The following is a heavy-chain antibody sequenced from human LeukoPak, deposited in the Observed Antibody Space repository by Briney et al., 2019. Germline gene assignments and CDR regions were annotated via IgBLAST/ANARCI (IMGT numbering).Heavy chain of an antibody. CDR1: GFTFSNAW. D-gene: IGHD6-19*01. CDR3: TKRTGGSGDY. Sequence: GGSLRLSCAASGFTFSNAWMSWVRQAPGKGLEWVGRIKSKTDGGTTDYAAPVKNRFTISRGDSKNTLYLQMNSLKTEDTAVYYCTKRTGGSGDYWGQGTLVTVSS. CDR2: IKSKTDGGTT. J-gene: IGHJ4*02. V-gene: IGHV3-15*01.